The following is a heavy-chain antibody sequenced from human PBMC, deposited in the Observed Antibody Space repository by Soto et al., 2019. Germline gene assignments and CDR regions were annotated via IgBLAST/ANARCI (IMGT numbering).Heavy chain of an antibody. Sequence: PGGSLRLSCAASGFTFSSYWMHWVRQAPGKGLVWVSRINSDGSSTSYADSVKGRFTISRDNAKNTLYLQMNSLRAEDTAVYYCARGGTYYDFWSGYYGYYYYGMDVWGQGTTVTVS. CDR1: GFTFSSYW. CDR2: INSDGSST. D-gene: IGHD3-3*01. V-gene: IGHV3-74*01. CDR3: ARGGTYYDFWSGYYGYYYYGMDV. J-gene: IGHJ6*02.